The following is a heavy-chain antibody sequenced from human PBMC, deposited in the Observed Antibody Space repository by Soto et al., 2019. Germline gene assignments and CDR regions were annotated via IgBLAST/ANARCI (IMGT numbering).Heavy chain of an antibody. V-gene: IGHV4-30-2*01. D-gene: IGHD6-6*01. J-gene: IGHJ3*02. Sequence: SETLSLTCAVSGGSISSGGYSWSWIRQPPGKGLEWIGYIYHSGSTYYNPSLKSRVTISVDRPKNQFSLKLSSVTAADTAVYYCAREVSSSYAFDIWGQGTMVTVSS. CDR1: GGSISSGGYS. CDR2: IYHSGST. CDR3: AREVSSSYAFDI.